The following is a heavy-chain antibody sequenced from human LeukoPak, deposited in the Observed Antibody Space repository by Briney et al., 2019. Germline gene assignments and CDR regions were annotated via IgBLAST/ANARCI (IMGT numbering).Heavy chain of an antibody. CDR3: ARENSWFDP. V-gene: IGHV1-18*01. Sequence: GASVKISCKASGYTFTSFGVSWLRQAPGQGLEWMGWISTYNGNTNYAQKLQGRVTLTTDTSTNTAYMELRSLRSDDTAVYYCARENSWFDPWGQGTLVTVSS. CDR1: GYTFTSFG. CDR2: ISTYNGNT. J-gene: IGHJ5*02. D-gene: IGHD2/OR15-2a*01.